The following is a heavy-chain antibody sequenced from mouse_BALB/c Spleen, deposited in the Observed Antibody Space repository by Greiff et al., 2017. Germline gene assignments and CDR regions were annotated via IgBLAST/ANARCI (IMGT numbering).Heavy chain of an antibody. CDR2: ILPGSGST. J-gene: IGHJ3*01. V-gene: IGHV1-9*01. CDR1: GYTFSSYW. CDR3: NAWANWAGWFAY. D-gene: IGHD4-1*01. Sequence: VKLQESGAELMKPGASVKISCKATGYTFSSYWIEWVKQRPGHGLEWIGEILPGSGSTNYNVKFKGKATFTADTSSNTAYLQLSSLTSEDTAVYYCNAWANWAGWFAYWGQGTLVTVSA.